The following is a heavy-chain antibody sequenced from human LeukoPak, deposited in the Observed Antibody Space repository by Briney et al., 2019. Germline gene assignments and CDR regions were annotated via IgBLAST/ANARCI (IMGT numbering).Heavy chain of an antibody. Sequence: ASVKVSCKASGYTFTSYYMHWVRQALGQGLEWMGWINPNSGGTNYAQKFQGRVTMTRDTSISTAYMELSRLRSDDTAVYYCAREVGYGSGNMGGYWGQGTLVTVSS. CDR3: AREVGYGSGNMGGY. V-gene: IGHV1-2*02. CDR2: INPNSGGT. D-gene: IGHD3-10*01. CDR1: GYTFTSYY. J-gene: IGHJ4*02.